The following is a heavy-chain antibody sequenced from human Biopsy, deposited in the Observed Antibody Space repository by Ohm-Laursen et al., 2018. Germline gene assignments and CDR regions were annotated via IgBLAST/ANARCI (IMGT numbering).Heavy chain of an antibody. CDR1: GFTFSSYA. V-gene: IGHV4-31*01. CDR2: IFNSANT. CDR3: ARGDYFDSNGYFWFDP. Sequence: LRLSCTASGFTFSSYAMSWARQRPGKGLEWIGYIFNSANTYYNPSLKNLITISGDTSKNQFSLKLNSVTAADTAVYYCARGDYFDSNGYFWFDPWGQGTLVTVSS. J-gene: IGHJ5*02. D-gene: IGHD3-22*01.